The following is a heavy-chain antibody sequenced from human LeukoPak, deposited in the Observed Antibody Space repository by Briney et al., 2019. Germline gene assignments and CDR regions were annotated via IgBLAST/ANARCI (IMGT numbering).Heavy chain of an antibody. D-gene: IGHD3-10*01. CDR1: GFTFSSYA. J-gene: IGHJ5*02. CDR2: ISGSGGST. Sequence: PGVSLRLSCAASGFTFSSYAMSWVRQAPGKGLEWVSAISGSGGSTYYADSVKGRFTISRDNSKNTLYLQMNSLRAEDTAVYYCAKAGSYYYGSGSYEWFDPWGQGTLVTVSS. V-gene: IGHV3-23*01. CDR3: AKAGSYYYGSGSYEWFDP.